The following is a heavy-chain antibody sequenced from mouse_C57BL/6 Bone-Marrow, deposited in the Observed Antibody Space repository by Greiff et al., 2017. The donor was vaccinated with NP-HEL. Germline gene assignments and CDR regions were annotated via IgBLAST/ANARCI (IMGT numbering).Heavy chain of an antibody. D-gene: IGHD2-4*01. J-gene: IGHJ4*01. CDR1: GFTFTDYY. Sequence: EVKLMESGGGLVQPGGSLSLSCAASGFTFTDYYMSWVRQPPGKALEWLGFIRNKANGYTTEYSASVKGRFTISRANSQSILYLQMNALRAEDSATYYCAGSIYYDYADDPFYAMDYWGQGTSVTVSS. CDR3: AGSIYYDYADDPFYAMDY. CDR2: IRNKANGYTT. V-gene: IGHV7-3*01.